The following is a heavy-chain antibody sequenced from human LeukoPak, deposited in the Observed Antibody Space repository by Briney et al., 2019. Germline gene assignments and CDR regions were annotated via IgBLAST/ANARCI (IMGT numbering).Heavy chain of an antibody. CDR2: FHNSRTT. CDR3: ARLHLGLSL. J-gene: IGHJ4*02. V-gene: IGHV4-59*01. D-gene: IGHD3-10*01. Sequence: SETLSLTCTVSGGSISGYSWTWIRQPPGQGLEWIGYFHNSRTTSYNPSLTGRVIISVDTAMDQISLKLNSVTAADTAVYYCARLHLGLSLWGQETLVTVSS. CDR1: GGSISGYS.